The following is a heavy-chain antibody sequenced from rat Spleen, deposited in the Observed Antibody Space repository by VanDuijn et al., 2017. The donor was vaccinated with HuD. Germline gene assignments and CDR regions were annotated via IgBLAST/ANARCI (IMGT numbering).Heavy chain of an antibody. CDR2: TNTGAGVT. CDR3: ARGVVTDY. Sequence: QVQLQQSGAELAKPGSSVKISCKASGYIFTSYDITWIKQTPGQGLEYIGNTNTGAGVTYYNGKFKGKATLTADKSSSTAFMQLSSLTPEDTAVYYCARGVVTDYWGQGVMVTVSS. V-gene: IGHV1-57*01. CDR1: GYIFTSYD. J-gene: IGHJ2*01. D-gene: IGHD1-1*01.